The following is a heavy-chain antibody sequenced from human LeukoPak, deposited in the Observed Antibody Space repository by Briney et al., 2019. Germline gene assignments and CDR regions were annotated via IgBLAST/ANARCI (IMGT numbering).Heavy chain of an antibody. D-gene: IGHD6-13*01. CDR1: GFTFSSYA. V-gene: IGHV3-23*01. Sequence: PGGSLRLSCAASGFTFSSYAMSWVRQAPGKGLEWVSAISGSGGSTYYADSVKGRFTISRDNSKNTLYLQMNRLRAEDTAVYYCAKDFRQQLVPDAFDIWGQGTMVTVSS. J-gene: IGHJ3*02. CDR3: AKDFRQQLVPDAFDI. CDR2: ISGSGGST.